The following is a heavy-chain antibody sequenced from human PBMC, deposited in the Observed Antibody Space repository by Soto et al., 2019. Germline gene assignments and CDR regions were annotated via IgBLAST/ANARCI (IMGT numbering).Heavy chain of an antibody. CDR2: IYPGDSET. D-gene: IGHD4-17*01. CDR3: ARRLSGYGDHGPYFDN. Sequence: GESLKISCKGSGYTFTSYWIGWVRQMPGKGLEWMGIIYPGDSETRYSPSFQGHVTMSADKSISTAYLQWSSLKASETAMYFCARRLSGYGDHGPYFDNWGRGTLVTVSS. V-gene: IGHV5-51*01. CDR1: GYTFTSYW. J-gene: IGHJ2*01.